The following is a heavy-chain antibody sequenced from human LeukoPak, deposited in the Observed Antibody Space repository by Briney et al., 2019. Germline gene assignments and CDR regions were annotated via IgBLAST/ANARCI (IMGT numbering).Heavy chain of an antibody. J-gene: IGHJ4*02. D-gene: IGHD5-24*01. Sequence: GGSLRISCAASGFTFINYAMHWVRQAPGKGLEWVSSISSGGSTYYTDSVKGRFTISRDTFKNTLYLQMNSLRAEDTAVYYCASPRRDGYNYFDYWGQGTLVTVSS. CDR2: ISSGGST. CDR1: GFTFINYA. CDR3: ASPRRDGYNYFDY. V-gene: IGHV3-23*01.